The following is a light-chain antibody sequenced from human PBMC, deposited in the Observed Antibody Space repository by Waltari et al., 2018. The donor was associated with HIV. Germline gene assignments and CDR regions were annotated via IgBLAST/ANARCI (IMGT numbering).Light chain of an antibody. J-gene: IGKJ5*01. CDR3: QNYDSAPVA. CDR2: GAS. V-gene: IGKV1-27*01. CDR1: RAISND. Sequence: IQMSQAPSSLSASVGDRVTITCRASRAISNDLAWYQQKSGEVPKLLIYGASTLRSGVSSRFRGSGSGTEFTLTINGLQPEDGASYYCQNYDSAPVAFGQGTRLEI.